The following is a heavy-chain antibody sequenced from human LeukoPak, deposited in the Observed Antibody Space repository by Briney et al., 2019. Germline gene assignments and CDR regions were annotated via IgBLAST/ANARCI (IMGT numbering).Heavy chain of an antibody. CDR2: INTNTGKA. CDR3: ARALQSLGGLSLPDY. D-gene: IGHD3-16*02. J-gene: IGHJ4*02. Sequence: ASVKVSCKASGYTFTSYAMNWVRQAPGQQVEWLGWINTNTGKATNERGFTGRMVFSLDTSVSTPYLRISSLKAGDTPGCLCARALQSLGGLSLPDYWGQGTLVTVSS. V-gene: IGHV7-4-1*02. CDR1: GYTFTSYA.